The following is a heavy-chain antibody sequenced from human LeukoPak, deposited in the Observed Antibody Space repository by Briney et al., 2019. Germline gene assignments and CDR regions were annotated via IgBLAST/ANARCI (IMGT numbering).Heavy chain of an antibody. V-gene: IGHV3-9*01. CDR1: GFTFDDYA. J-gene: IGHJ4*02. CDR2: NSWNSGSI. CDR3: AKDPGSGSYHWEGFDY. Sequence: PGRSLRLSCAASGFTFDDYAMHWVRQAPGKGLEWVSGNSWNSGSIGYADSVKGRFTISIDNAKNSLYLQMNGLRAEDTALYYCAKDPGSGSYHWEGFDYWGQGTLVTVSS. D-gene: IGHD1-26*01.